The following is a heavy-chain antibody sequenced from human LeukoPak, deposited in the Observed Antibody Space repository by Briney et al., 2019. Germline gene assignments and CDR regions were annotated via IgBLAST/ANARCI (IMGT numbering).Heavy chain of an antibody. J-gene: IGHJ3*02. CDR1: GGSISSGGYY. CDR2: IYYSGST. Sequence: SETLSLTCTVSGGSISSGGYYWSWIRQHPGKGLEWIGHIYYSGSTYYDPSLKSRVTISVDKSKNQFSLKLSSVTAADTAVYYCASYCSGGSCYGAFDIWGQGTMVTVSS. D-gene: IGHD2-15*01. CDR3: ASYCSGGSCYGAFDI. V-gene: IGHV4-31*09.